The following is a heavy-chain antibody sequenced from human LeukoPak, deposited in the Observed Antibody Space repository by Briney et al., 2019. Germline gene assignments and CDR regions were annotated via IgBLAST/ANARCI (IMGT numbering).Heavy chain of an antibody. D-gene: IGHD2-2*01. CDR1: GGTFSSYA. CDR3: ARAEYGIVVVPAAKGNYYYYGMDV. J-gene: IGHJ6*04. Sequence: SVKVSCKASGGTFSSYAMSCVRQAPGQGLEWMGEIIPIFGTANYAQKFQGRVTITADESTSTAHMELSSLRSEDTAVYYCARAEYGIVVVPAAKGNYYYYGMDVWGKGTTVTVSS. CDR2: IIPIFGTA. V-gene: IGHV1-69*13.